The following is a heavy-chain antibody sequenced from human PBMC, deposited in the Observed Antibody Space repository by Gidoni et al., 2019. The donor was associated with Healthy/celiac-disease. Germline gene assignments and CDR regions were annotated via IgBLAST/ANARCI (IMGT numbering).Heavy chain of an antibody. Sequence: VQMVQSGAEVKTPGESLKMSWKGSGYSSTSYWIGWVRQLPGKGLEWMGIIYPGDSDTRYRPSFQGQVPISADKSISTAYLQWSSLKASDTAMYYCARPQFTHLGDAFDIWGQGTMVTVSS. CDR1: GYSSTSYW. J-gene: IGHJ3*02. CDR2: IYPGDSDT. D-gene: IGHD3-16*01. CDR3: ARPQFTHLGDAFDI. V-gene: IGHV5-51*03.